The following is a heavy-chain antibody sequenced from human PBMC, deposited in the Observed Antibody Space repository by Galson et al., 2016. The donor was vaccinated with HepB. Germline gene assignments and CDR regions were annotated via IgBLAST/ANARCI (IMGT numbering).Heavy chain of an antibody. CDR3: ARHPAGYYDN. V-gene: IGHV4-39*01. CDR2: IYYSGST. CDR1: GGSISSSNW. J-gene: IGHJ4*02. Sequence: ETLSITCAVSGGSISSSNWWTWVRQPPGKGKEWVASIYYSGSTYYNPSLNSRVTISRDTSNNRFSLDLTSVTAADTAVYYCARHPAGYYDNWGQGILVTVSS. D-gene: IGHD2-15*01.